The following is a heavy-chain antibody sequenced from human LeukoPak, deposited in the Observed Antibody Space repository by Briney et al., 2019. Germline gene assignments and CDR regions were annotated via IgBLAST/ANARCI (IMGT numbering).Heavy chain of an antibody. J-gene: IGHJ5*02. Sequence: ASVKVSCKASGYTFTGHYMHWVRQAPGQGLEWMGWINPNSGGTNYAQKFRGRVTMTRDTSISTAYMELSRLRSDDTAVYYCARDSGGIAVAGTGLSWFDPWGQGTLVTVSS. CDR3: ARDSGGIAVAGTGLSWFDP. V-gene: IGHV1-2*02. D-gene: IGHD6-19*01. CDR1: GYTFTGHY. CDR2: INPNSGGT.